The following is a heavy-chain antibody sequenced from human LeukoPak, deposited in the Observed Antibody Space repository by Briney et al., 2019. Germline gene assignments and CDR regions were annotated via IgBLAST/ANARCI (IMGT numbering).Heavy chain of an antibody. CDR3: AKGLGIVVVIGLYYFDY. D-gene: IGHD3-22*01. Sequence: PGGSLRLSCAASGFTFSSYWMHWVRQAPGKGLVWVSRINSDGSSTSYADSVKGRFTISRDNSKNTLYLQMNSLRAEDTAVYYCAKGLGIVVVIGLYYFDYWGQGTLATVSS. V-gene: IGHV3-74*01. CDR2: INSDGSST. J-gene: IGHJ4*02. CDR1: GFTFSSYW.